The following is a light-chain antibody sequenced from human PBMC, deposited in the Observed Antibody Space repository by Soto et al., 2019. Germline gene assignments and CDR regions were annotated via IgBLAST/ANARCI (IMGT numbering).Light chain of an antibody. J-gene: IGLJ2*01. CDR1: SSNIGSET. CDR2: STN. Sequence: QCVLTQPPSASGTPGQRVTISCSGSSSNIGSETVNWYQQLPGTAPRLVIYSTNQRPSGVPDRFSGSKSGTSASLAISGLQSEDEADYYCAVWDESVNGLLLGGGTKLTVL. V-gene: IGLV1-44*01. CDR3: AVWDESVNGLL.